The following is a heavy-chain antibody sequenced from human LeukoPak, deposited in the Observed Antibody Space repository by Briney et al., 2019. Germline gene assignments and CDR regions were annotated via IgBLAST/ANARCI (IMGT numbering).Heavy chain of an antibody. CDR3: ARPQLYDYVWGSYRSSFAFDI. D-gene: IGHD3-16*02. CDR1: GYTFTSYD. Sequence: ASVKVSCTASGYTFTSYDINWVRQAPGQGLEWMGWMKLNSGNTGYAQKFQGRVTMTRNTSISTAYMELSSLRSEDTAVYYCARPQLYDYVWGSYRSSFAFDIWGQGTMVTVSS. V-gene: IGHV1-8*01. CDR2: MKLNSGNT. J-gene: IGHJ3*02.